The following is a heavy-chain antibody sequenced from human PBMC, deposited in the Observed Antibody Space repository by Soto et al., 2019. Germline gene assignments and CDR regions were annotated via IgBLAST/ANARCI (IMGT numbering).Heavy chain of an antibody. J-gene: IGHJ4*02. Sequence: SETLSLTCTVSGCSISSSSYYWGWIRQPPGKGLEWIGSIYYSGSTYYNPSLKSRVTISVDTSKNQFSLKLSSVTAADTAVYYCARRADYGDYGYYIDYWGQGTLVTVSP. CDR1: GCSISSSSYY. CDR3: ARRADYGDYGYYIDY. D-gene: IGHD4-17*01. CDR2: IYYSGST. V-gene: IGHV4-39*01.